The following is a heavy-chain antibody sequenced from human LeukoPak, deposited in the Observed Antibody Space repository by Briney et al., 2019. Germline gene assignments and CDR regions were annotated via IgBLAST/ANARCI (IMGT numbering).Heavy chain of an antibody. Sequence: SETLSLTCTVSGGSISSYYWSWIRQPPGKGLEWIGYIYYSGSTNYNPSLKSRVTISVDTSKNQFSLKLSSVTAADTAVYYWARHSRGHSSSWSGFDYWGQGTLVTVSS. J-gene: IGHJ4*02. CDR2: IYYSGST. D-gene: IGHD6-13*01. CDR3: ARHSRGHSSSWSGFDY. CDR1: GGSISSYY. V-gene: IGHV4-59*08.